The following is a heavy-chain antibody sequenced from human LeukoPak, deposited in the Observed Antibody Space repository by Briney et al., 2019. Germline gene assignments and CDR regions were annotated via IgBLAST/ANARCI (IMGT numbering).Heavy chain of an antibody. CDR3: TRDTHFYDY. Sequence: GGSLRLSCATSGFSFNSYGMNWVRQAPGKGLEWVSYISVRDGTIYYADSVKGRFTISSDNAKNSLFLQMNSLRVEDTAIYYCTRDTHFYDYWGQGTLFTVSS. V-gene: IGHV3-48*01. D-gene: IGHD2/OR15-2a*01. CDR1: GFSFNSYG. J-gene: IGHJ4*02. CDR2: ISVRDGTI.